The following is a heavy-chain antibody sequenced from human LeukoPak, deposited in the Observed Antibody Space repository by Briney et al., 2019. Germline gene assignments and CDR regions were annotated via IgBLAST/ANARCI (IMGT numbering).Heavy chain of an antibody. D-gene: IGHD3-10*01. CDR2: IYHSGST. CDR1: GYSISSGSY. Sequence: SETLSLTCTVSGYSISSGSYWGWIRQPPGKGLEWIGNIYHSGSTYYNPSLKSRVTISVDTSKNQFSLKLSSVTAADTAVYYCANLSIMVRGVIPRGYFDYWGQGTLVTVSS. J-gene: IGHJ4*02. CDR3: ANLSIMVRGVIPRGYFDY. V-gene: IGHV4-38-2*02.